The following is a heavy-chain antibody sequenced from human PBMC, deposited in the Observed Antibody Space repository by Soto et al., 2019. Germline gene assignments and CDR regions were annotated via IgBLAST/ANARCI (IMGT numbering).Heavy chain of an antibody. Sequence: QVQLVEAGGGVVQPGRSLRLSCAASGFTFSSYGMHWVRQAPGKGLEWVAVISYDGSNKYYADSVKGRFTISRDNSKNALYLQMNSLSAEDTAVYYCAKDPSGGGWFDPWGQGTLVTVSS. CDR3: AKDPSGGGWFDP. J-gene: IGHJ5*02. CDR1: GFTFSSYG. D-gene: IGHD3-16*01. CDR2: ISYDGSNK. V-gene: IGHV3-30*18.